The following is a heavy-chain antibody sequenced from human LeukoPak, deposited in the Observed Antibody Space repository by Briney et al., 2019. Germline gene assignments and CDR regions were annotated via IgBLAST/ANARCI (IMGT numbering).Heavy chain of an antibody. Sequence: PSETLSLTCTVSGGTISSGGYYWSWLRQPPGKGLEWIGYIYQNGKNYYNTSLKSRVTISVDRTKNQFSLNLSSVTAADTAVYYCGRGGIAAAASGIDYWGQGTLVAVSS. V-gene: IGHV4-30-2*01. CDR3: GRGGIAAAASGIDY. CDR2: IYQNGKN. CDR1: GGTISSGGYY. J-gene: IGHJ4*02. D-gene: IGHD6-13*01.